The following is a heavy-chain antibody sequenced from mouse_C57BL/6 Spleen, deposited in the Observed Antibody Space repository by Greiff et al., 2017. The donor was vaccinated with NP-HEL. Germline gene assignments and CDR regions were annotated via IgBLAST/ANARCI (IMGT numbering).Heavy chain of an antibody. CDR1: GYTFTTYP. CDR3: ARGDYYGSSYDY. J-gene: IGHJ2*01. V-gene: IGHV1-47*01. CDR2: FHPYNDDT. Sequence: VQLQQSGAELVKPGASVKMSCKASGYTFTTYPIEWMKQNHGKSLEWIGNFHPYNDDTKYNEKFQGKATLTVDKSSSTVYLELSRLTSDDSAVYDCARGDYYGSSYDYWGQGTTLTVSS. D-gene: IGHD1-1*01.